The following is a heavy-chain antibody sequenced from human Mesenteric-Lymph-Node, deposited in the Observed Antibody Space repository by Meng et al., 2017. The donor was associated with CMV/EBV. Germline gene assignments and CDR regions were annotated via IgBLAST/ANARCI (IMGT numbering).Heavy chain of an antibody. CDR1: GYTFTSYG. V-gene: IGHV1-18*01. Sequence: ASVKVSCKASGYTFTSYGISWVRQAPGQGLEWMGWISAYNGNTNYAQKLQGRVTMTTDTSTSTAYMELRSLRSDDTAVYYCARAGRGYSYGTETPYYYYYGMDVWSQGTTVTVSS. CDR3: ARAGRGYSYGTETPYYYYYGMDV. D-gene: IGHD5-18*01. CDR2: ISAYNGNT. J-gene: IGHJ6*02.